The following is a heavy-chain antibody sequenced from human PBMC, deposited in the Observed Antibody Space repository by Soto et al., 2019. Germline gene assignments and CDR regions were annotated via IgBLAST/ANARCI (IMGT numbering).Heavy chain of an antibody. V-gene: IGHV4-31*03. D-gene: IGHD3-16*01. CDR3: AIWTHYVSIGWFDP. CDR1: GGSISRGGYY. J-gene: IGHJ5*02. Sequence: QVQLQESGPGLVKPSQTLSLTCTVSGGSISRGGYYWSWIRQHPGKGLEWIGYIYYSGSTYYNPSLKSRVTISVDTSKNQFSLKLSSVTAADTAVYYCAIWTHYVSIGWFDPWGQGTLVTVSS. CDR2: IYYSGST.